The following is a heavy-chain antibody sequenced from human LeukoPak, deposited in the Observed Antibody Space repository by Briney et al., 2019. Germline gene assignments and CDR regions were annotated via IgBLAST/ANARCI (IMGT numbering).Heavy chain of an antibody. J-gene: IGHJ5*02. CDR2: IRYDGSNK. CDR1: GFSFSSYE. D-gene: IGHD1-26*01. Sequence: GGSLRLSCAASGFSFSSYEMNWVRQAPGKGLEWVAFIRYDGSNKYYADSVKGRFTISRDNSKNTLYLQLNSLRAEDTAVYYCVKDPKMVGATLHDPQNWFDPWGQGTLVTVSS. CDR3: VKDPKMVGATLHDPQNWFDP. V-gene: IGHV3-30*02.